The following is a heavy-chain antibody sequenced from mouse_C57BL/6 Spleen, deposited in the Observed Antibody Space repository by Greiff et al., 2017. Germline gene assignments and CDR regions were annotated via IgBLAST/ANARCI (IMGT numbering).Heavy chain of an antibody. Sequence: VQLQQPGAELVRPGSSVKLSCKASGYTFTSYWMDWVKQRPGQGLEWIGNIYPSDSETHYNQKFKDKATLTVDKSSSTAYMQLSSLTSEDSAVYYCARRGYSNYDYAMDYWGQGTSVTVSS. CDR2: IYPSDSET. CDR3: ARRGYSNYDYAMDY. J-gene: IGHJ4*01. CDR1: GYTFTSYW. D-gene: IGHD2-5*01. V-gene: IGHV1-61*01.